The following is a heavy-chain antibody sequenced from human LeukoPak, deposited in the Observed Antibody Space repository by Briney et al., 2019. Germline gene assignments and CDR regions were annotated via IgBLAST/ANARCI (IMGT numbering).Heavy chain of an antibody. CDR3: ARGYCSSTSCYASMETEFDY. V-gene: IGHV3-21*01. Sequence: GGSLRLSCAASGFTFSSYSMNWVRQAPGKGLEWVSSISSSSYIYYADSMKGRFTISRDNAKNSLYLQMNSLRAEDTAVYYCARGYCSSTSCYASMETEFDYWGQGTLVTVSS. J-gene: IGHJ4*02. CDR1: GFTFSSYS. D-gene: IGHD2-2*01. CDR2: ISSSSYI.